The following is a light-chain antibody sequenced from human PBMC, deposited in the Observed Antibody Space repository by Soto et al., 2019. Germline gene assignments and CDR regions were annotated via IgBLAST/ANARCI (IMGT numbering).Light chain of an antibody. CDR3: QHYSYSPQFT. CDR1: QSVRNNY. CDR2: GAS. V-gene: IGKV3-20*01. J-gene: IGKJ3*01. Sequence: ELGLTQSPGTLSLSPWERATLSCRASQSVRNNYLAWYQQRPGQAPRLLIYGASQRATGIPDRFSGSGSGTDFTLTISRLEPEDGAVYYGQHYSYSPQFTSGASTEVDIK.